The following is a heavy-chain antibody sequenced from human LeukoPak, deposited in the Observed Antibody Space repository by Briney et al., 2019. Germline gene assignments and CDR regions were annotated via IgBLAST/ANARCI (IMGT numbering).Heavy chain of an antibody. D-gene: IGHD2-2*02. CDR3: ARPHCSSTSCYSSFDI. CDR2: IYYSGST. J-gene: IGHJ3*02. CDR1: GGSISSYY. Sequence: PSETLSLTCTVSGGSISSYYWSWIRQPPGKGLEWIGYIYYSGSTNYNPSLKSRVTISVDTSKNQFSLKLSSVTAADTAVYYCARPHCSSTSCYSSFDIWGQGTMVTVSS. V-gene: IGHV4-59*08.